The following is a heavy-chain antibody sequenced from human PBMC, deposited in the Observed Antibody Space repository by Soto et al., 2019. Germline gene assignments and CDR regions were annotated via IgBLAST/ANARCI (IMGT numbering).Heavy chain of an antibody. CDR2: IYYSGST. Sequence: ETLSLTCTLPGCSISSYYWSLIRELPGNGLEWIGYIYYSGSTNYNPSLKSRVTISVDTSKNQFSRKLTSVTAADTAVYYCARDNGYSYGYNLDHWGQGTLVTVSS. CDR3: ARDNGYSYGYNLDH. D-gene: IGHD5-18*01. CDR1: GCSISSYY. V-gene: IGHV4-59*01. J-gene: IGHJ4*02.